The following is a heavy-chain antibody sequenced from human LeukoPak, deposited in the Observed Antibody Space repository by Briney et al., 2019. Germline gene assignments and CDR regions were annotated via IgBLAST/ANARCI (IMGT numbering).Heavy chain of an antibody. Sequence: GGSLRLSCAASGFTFSSYAMHWVRQAPGKGLEWVAVISYDGSNKYYADSVKGRFTISRDNSKNTLYLQMNSLRAEDTAVYYCATLGSSWYFDYWGQGTLVTVSS. J-gene: IGHJ4*02. CDR3: ATLGSSWYFDY. V-gene: IGHV3-30-3*01. CDR1: GFTFSSYA. D-gene: IGHD6-13*01. CDR2: ISYDGSNK.